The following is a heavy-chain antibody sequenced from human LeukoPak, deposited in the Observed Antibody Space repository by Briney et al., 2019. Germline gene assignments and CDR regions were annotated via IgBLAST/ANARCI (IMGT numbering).Heavy chain of an antibody. V-gene: IGHV3-33*01. D-gene: IGHD3-3*01. J-gene: IGHJ4*02. CDR3: ARGSITIFGVVIGEIDY. CDR2: IWYDGSNK. Sequence: GGSLRLSCAASGFTFSSYGMHWVRQAPGKGLEWVAVIWYDGSNKYYADSVKGRFTISRDNSKNTLYLQMNSLRAEDTAVYYCARGSITIFGVVIGEIDYWGQGTLVTVSS. CDR1: GFTFSSYG.